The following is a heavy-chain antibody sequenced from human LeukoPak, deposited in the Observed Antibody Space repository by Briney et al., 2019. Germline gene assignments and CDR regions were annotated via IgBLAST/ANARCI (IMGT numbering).Heavy chain of an antibody. Sequence: SETLSLTCTVSGGSISSYYWSWIRQPPGKGLEWIGYIYYSGSTNYNPSLKSRVTISVDTSKNQFSLKLSSVTAADTAVYYCAQIEDYGDYYFDHWGQGTLVTVSS. CDR3: AQIEDYGDYYFDH. V-gene: IGHV4-59*01. CDR2: IYYSGST. J-gene: IGHJ4*02. D-gene: IGHD4-17*01. CDR1: GGSISSYY.